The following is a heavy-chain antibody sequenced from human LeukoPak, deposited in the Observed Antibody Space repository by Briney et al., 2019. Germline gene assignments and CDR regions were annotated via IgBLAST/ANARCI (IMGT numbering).Heavy chain of an antibody. Sequence: GGSLRLSCAASGFTFTTYWMAWVRQAPGKGLEWVANIKQDGSEAVYADSVRGRFTISRDNAKNSLYPQMNSLRVEDTAVYYCSNGIYDRSYWGQGTLVTVSS. V-gene: IGHV3-7*01. CDR3: SNGIYDRSY. J-gene: IGHJ4*02. CDR1: GFTFTTYW. CDR2: IKQDGSEA. D-gene: IGHD2-8*01.